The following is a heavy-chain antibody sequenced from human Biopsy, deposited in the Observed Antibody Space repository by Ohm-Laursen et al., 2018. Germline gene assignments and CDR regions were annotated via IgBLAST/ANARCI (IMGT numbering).Heavy chain of an antibody. CDR3: SRAGGGKIYGL. CDR2: IHYSGNS. CDR1: GVSINTGGYY. Sequence: TLSLTCTVSGVSINTGGYYWTWTRPHPGTGLVWLGYIHYSGNSLYNPSLKSRLTISVDTSRNQFSLKLTSVAAADAALYYCSRAGGGKIYGLWGQGTLVTVSS. V-gene: IGHV4-31*03. J-gene: IGHJ4*02. D-gene: IGHD3-16*01.